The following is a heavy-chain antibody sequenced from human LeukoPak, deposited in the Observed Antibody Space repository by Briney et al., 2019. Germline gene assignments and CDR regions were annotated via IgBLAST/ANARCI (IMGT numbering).Heavy chain of an antibody. Sequence: PSETLSLTCAVYGGSFSGYYWSWIRQPPGKGLEWIGEINHSGSTNYNPSLKSRVTISVDTSKNQFSPKLSSVTAADTAVYFCARGLAAAGQYYFDYWGQGTLVTVSS. V-gene: IGHV4-34*01. CDR2: INHSGST. J-gene: IGHJ4*02. CDR1: GGSFSGYY. CDR3: ARGLAAAGQYYFDY. D-gene: IGHD6-13*01.